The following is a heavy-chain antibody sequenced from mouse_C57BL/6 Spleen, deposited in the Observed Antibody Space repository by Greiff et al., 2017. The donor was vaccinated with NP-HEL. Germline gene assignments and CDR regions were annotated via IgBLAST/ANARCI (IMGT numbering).Heavy chain of an antibody. Sequence: EVQRVESGGGLVKPGGSLKLSCAASGFTFSSYAMSWVRQTPEKRLEWVATISDGGSYTYYPDNVKGRFTISRDNAKNNLYLQMSHLKSEDTAMYYCAREDNYGSSADYWGQGTTLTVSS. CDR2: ISDGGSYT. CDR3: AREDNYGSSADY. V-gene: IGHV5-4*01. J-gene: IGHJ2*01. CDR1: GFTFSSYA. D-gene: IGHD1-1*01.